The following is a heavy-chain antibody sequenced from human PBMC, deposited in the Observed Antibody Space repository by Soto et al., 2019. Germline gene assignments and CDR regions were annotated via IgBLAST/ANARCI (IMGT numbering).Heavy chain of an antibody. CDR2: IIPIFGTA. Sequence: QVQLVQSGAEVKKPGSSVKVSCKASGGTFSSYAISWVRQAPGQGLEWMGGIIPIFGTANYAQKFQGRVTITADKSTSTAYMELSSLRSEDTAVYYCARDPLLTGTVAEGWFDPWGQGTLVTVSS. J-gene: IGHJ5*02. V-gene: IGHV1-69*06. CDR1: GGTFSSYA. D-gene: IGHD1-20*01. CDR3: ARDPLLTGTVAEGWFDP.